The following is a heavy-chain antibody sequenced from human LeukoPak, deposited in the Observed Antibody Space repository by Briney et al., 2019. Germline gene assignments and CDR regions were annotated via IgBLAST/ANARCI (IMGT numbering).Heavy chain of an antibody. V-gene: IGHV5-10-1*01. Sequence: NRGESLKISCKGSGYTFTNHWISWVRQMPGKGLEWMGKIDPSDSYTNYSPSFQGHVTISADKSISTAYLQWSSLKASDSAMYYCAGPRDGYHNWGQGTLVIVSS. J-gene: IGHJ4*02. CDR2: IDPSDSYT. CDR3: AGPRDGYHN. CDR1: GYTFTNHW. D-gene: IGHD5-24*01.